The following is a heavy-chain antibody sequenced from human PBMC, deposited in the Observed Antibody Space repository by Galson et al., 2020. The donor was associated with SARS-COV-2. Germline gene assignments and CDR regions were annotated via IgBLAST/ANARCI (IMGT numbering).Heavy chain of an antibody. Sequence: GESLKISCAASGFTFRDFEMNWVRQAPGKGLEWLSYIRGNGGTIYYADSVKGRFTISRDNAKNSLSLQMNSLRAEDTAVDYCARGGTTRFDYWGQGTLVTVS. CDR1: GFTFRDFE. CDR2: IRGNGGTI. D-gene: IGHD4-4*01. V-gene: IGHV3-48*03. J-gene: IGHJ4*02. CDR3: ARGGTTRFDY.